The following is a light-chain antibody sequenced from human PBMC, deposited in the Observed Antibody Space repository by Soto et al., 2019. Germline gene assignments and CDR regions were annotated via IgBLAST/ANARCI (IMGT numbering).Light chain of an antibody. CDR1: KSVSSY. V-gene: IGKV3-11*01. Sequence: EIVLTQSPATLSLSPGERTTLSCRASKSVSSYLAWYQQKPGQAPRLLIYDASNRATGIPARFSGSGSGTDFTLTISSLEPEDFAVYYCQQRKNWPPWTFGQGTKVEIK. CDR3: QQRKNWPPWT. CDR2: DAS. J-gene: IGKJ1*01.